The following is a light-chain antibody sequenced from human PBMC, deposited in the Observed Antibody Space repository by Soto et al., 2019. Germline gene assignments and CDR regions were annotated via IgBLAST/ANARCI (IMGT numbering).Light chain of an antibody. CDR3: CSYAGSYTLV. CDR1: SSDVGGYHY. Sequence: QSVLTQPRSVCGSPGQSVTLSCTGTSSDVGGYHYVSWYQHHPGKAPKIIICDVNKRPSGVPDRFSGSKSGNTASLTISGLQTEDEADYYCCSYAGSYTLVFGGGTKVTVL. J-gene: IGLJ2*01. V-gene: IGLV2-11*01. CDR2: DVN.